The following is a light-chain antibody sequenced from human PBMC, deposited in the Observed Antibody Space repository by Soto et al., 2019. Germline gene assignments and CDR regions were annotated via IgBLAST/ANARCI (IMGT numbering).Light chain of an antibody. CDR1: SSNIGAHYD. Sequence: QSALTQPPSVSGAPGQRVTISCTGSSSNIGAHYDVHWYQQLPGTAPKLLIYGNSNRPSGVPDRFSGSKSGTSASLAITGLQAEYEADYYCQSYDNSLSVYVFGTGTKVTGL. CDR3: QSYDNSLSVYV. J-gene: IGLJ1*01. CDR2: GNS. V-gene: IGLV1-40*01.